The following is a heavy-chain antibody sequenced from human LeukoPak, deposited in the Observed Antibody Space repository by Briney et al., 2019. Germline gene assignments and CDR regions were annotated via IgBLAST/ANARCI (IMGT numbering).Heavy chain of an antibody. Sequence: PSETLSLSCTVSGGSISSYYWSWIRQPPGKGLEWIGYIYYSGSTNYNPSLKSRVTISVDTSKNQFSLKLSSVTAADTAVYYCAREGGGITIFGVVTNAFDIWGQGTMVTVSS. CDR2: IYYSGST. J-gene: IGHJ3*02. V-gene: IGHV4-59*01. CDR1: GGSISSYY. CDR3: AREGGGITIFGVVTNAFDI. D-gene: IGHD3-3*01.